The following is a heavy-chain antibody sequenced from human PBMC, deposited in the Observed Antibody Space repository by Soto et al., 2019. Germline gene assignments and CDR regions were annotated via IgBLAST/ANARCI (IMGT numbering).Heavy chain of an antibody. Sequence: GGSLSLSCAASGFTFSYYWMHWVRQAPGKGLVWVSRIHSDGSSTTYADFVKGRFIISRDNARNTVDLQMNSVRVEDTAVYYCARGDRGAFDIWGQGTVVTVSS. D-gene: IGHD1-26*01. CDR2: IHSDGSST. V-gene: IGHV3-74*01. CDR3: ARGDRGAFDI. J-gene: IGHJ3*02. CDR1: GFTFSYYW.